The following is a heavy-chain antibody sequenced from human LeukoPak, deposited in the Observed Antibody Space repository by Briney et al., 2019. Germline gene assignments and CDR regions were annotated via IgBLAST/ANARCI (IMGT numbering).Heavy chain of an antibody. D-gene: IGHD3-3*01. CDR3: ARSFLNYDFWSGSKDSWFDP. CDR2: IYPGDSDT. CDR1: GYSFTSYW. J-gene: IGHJ5*02. V-gene: IGHV5-51*01. Sequence: GESLKISCKGSGYSFTSYWIGWVRQMPGKGLEWMGIIYPGDSDTRYSPSFQGQVTISADKSISTAYLQWSSLKASDTAMYYCARSFLNYDFWSGSKDSWFDPWGQGTLVTVSS.